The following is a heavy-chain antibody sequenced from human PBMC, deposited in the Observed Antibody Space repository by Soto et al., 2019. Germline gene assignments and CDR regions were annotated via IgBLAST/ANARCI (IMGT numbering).Heavy chain of an antibody. CDR3: ARVIVLMVYATPNWFDP. V-gene: IGHV4-30-4*01. CDR1: GGSLSSSNYY. CDR2: IYYSGST. J-gene: IGHJ5*02. Sequence: KPXETLCVNCTVSGGSLSSSNYYWSWIRQPPGKGLEWIGYIYYSGSTYYNPSLKSRVTISVDTSKNQFSLKLSYVTAADTAVYYCARVIVLMVYATPNWFDPWGQGTLVSGSS. D-gene: IGHD2-8*01.